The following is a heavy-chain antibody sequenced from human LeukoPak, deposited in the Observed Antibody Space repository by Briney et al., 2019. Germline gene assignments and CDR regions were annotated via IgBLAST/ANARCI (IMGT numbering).Heavy chain of an antibody. D-gene: IGHD2-2*01. CDR2: IIPIFGTA. Sequence: SVKVSCKASGGTFSSYAISWVRQAPGQGLEWMVGIIPIFGTANYAQKFQGRVTITTDESTSTAYMELSSLRSEDTAVYYCAKGKDIVVVPAAMPTWFDPWGQGTLVTVSS. CDR1: GGTFSSYA. CDR3: AKGKDIVVVPAAMPTWFDP. V-gene: IGHV1-69*05. J-gene: IGHJ5*02.